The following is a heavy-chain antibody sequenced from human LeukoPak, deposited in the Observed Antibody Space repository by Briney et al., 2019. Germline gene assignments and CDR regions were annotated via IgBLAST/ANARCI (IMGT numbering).Heavy chain of an antibody. J-gene: IGHJ4*02. CDR2: INWNGGST. CDR1: GFIFDDYG. CDR3: ARAAHYGDYALVKYYFDY. D-gene: IGHD4-17*01. Sequence: GGSLRLSCAASGFIFDDYGMNWVRQAPGKGLEWVSGINWNGGSTGYADSVKGRFTISGDNAKNSLYLQMNSLRAEDTALYYCARAAHYGDYALVKYYFDYWGQGTLVTVSA. V-gene: IGHV3-20*04.